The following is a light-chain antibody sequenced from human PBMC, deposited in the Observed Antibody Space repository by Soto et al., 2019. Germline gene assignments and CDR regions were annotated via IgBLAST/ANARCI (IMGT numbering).Light chain of an antibody. Sequence: EIAMTQSPATLSVSPGERVTLSCRASQSVSSKLAWYQHKPGQAPRLLIYGASTWATGIPARFSGSGSGTEFTLTISSLQSEDFAVYYCQQYNNWRTFGQGTKVEIK. J-gene: IGKJ1*01. CDR1: QSVSSK. CDR2: GAS. V-gene: IGKV3-15*01. CDR3: QQYNNWRT.